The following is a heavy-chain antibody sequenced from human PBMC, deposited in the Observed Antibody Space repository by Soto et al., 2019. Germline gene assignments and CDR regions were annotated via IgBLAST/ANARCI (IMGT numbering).Heavy chain of an antibody. V-gene: IGHV1-3*01. D-gene: IGHD3-22*01. CDR3: ARGGYFDSSNYLAY. CDR2: XNXXXGXT. J-gene: IGHJ4*02. Sequence: ASVKVSCKASGYTFTSYGMNGVRQAPGRGLEWMXWXNXXXGXTXXXQXXXXRVIIERDTSASTAYMELSSLRSEDTAVYYCARGGYFDSSNYLAYWGLGTLVTVSS. CDR1: GYTFTSYG.